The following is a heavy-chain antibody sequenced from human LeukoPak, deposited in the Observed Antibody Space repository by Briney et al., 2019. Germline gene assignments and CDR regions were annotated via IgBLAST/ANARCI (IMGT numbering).Heavy chain of an antibody. CDR1: GFTFTTYA. Sequence: GGSLRLSCATSGFTFTTYALTWVRQTPGKGLEWVSSISGSGGGTYYADSVKGRFTISKDKSKNTLYLQMNSLRAEDTAVYYCAELGITMIGGVWGKGTTVTISS. CDR2: ISGSGGGT. CDR3: AELGITMIGGV. J-gene: IGHJ6*04. D-gene: IGHD3-10*02. V-gene: IGHV3-23*01.